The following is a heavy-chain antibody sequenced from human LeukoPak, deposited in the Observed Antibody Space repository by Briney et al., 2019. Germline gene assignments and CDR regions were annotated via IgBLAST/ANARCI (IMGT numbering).Heavy chain of an antibody. D-gene: IGHD1-14*01. Sequence: ASVKVSCKASGSTFNNYYIHWVRQAPGQGLEWMGWINPSRSDTKLAQKFQDRVTMTRDTFIGTAYMEVTRLRSDDTAIYYCARGRYNWNHGTLAFDIWGQGTMVTVSS. CDR3: ARGRYNWNHGTLAFDI. CDR2: INPSRSDT. J-gene: IGHJ3*02. V-gene: IGHV1-2*02. CDR1: GSTFNNYY.